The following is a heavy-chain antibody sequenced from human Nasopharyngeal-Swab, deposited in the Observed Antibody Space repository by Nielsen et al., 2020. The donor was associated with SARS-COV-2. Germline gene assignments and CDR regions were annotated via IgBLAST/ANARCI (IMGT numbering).Heavy chain of an antibody. CDR1: GYTFTSYD. CDR3: ARGRGLAEPSLGDY. Sequence: ASVKVSCKASGYTFTSYDINWVRQATGQGLEWMGWMNPNSGNTGYAQKFQGRVTMTRNTSISTAYMELSSLRSEDTAVYYCARGRGLAEPSLGDYWGQGTLVTVSS. J-gene: IGHJ4*02. CDR2: MNPNSGNT. V-gene: IGHV1-8*01. D-gene: IGHD3-10*01.